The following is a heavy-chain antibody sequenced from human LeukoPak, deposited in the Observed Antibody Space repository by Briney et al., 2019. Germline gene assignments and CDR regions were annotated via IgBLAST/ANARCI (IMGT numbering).Heavy chain of an antibody. Sequence: PGRSLRLSCAAPGFTFSSYCMHWVRQAPGKGLEWVAVIWYDGSNKYYADSVKGRFTISRDNSKNTLYLQMNSLRAEDTAVYYCAKEMERWVQSPLDYWGQGTLVTVSS. CDR1: GFTFSSYC. D-gene: IGHD5-24*01. CDR2: IWYDGSNK. V-gene: IGHV3-33*06. J-gene: IGHJ4*02. CDR3: AKEMERWVQSPLDY.